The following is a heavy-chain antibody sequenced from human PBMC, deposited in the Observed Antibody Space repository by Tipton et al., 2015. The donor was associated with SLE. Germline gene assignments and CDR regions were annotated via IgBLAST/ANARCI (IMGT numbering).Heavy chain of an antibody. CDR1: RSSLTPYW. CDR3: ARHGYSTGGVCDSSAGYFQH. CDR2: IFPDDSDT. Sequence: QLVQSGAEVKKPGESLKISCKLSRSSLTPYWIGWVLQMLGKGLEWMGIIFPDDSDTRYSPFLQAQVTISADKSTTTAYLQWSSLRASDTALYYCARHGYSTGGVCDSSAGYFQHWGQGTLVTVSS. V-gene: IGHV5-51*01. J-gene: IGHJ1*01. D-gene: IGHD2-8*02.